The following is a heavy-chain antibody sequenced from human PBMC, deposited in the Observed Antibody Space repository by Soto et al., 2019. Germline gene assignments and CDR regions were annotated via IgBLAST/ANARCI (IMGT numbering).Heavy chain of an antibody. D-gene: IGHD2-15*01. CDR2: IFWNDER. CDR1: GFSLSKARMG. V-gene: IGHV2-26*01. CDR3: ARALRDGLPIYYCDS. J-gene: IGHJ4*02. Sequence: QVTLKESGPVLVKPTETLTLTCTVSGFSLSKARMGVSWIRQPPGKALEWLAHIFWNDERSYNTSLKSRLTISRYTSKSQVVLTMTNVDSVYTGTYVCARALRDGLPIYYCDSWGQGTLVTVSS.